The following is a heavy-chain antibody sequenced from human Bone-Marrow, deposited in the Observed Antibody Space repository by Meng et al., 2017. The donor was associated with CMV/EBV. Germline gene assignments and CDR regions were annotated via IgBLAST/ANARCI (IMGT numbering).Heavy chain of an antibody. D-gene: IGHD4-17*01. Sequence: QVQMVRSGAEGKKPGAVVKVACKASGYTFTGYYMPWVRQVPGQGLERMGWINTNSGGTNYAQKFQGRVTMTRDTSISTAYMELSRLRSDDTDVYYCARDLDYGDYASDYWGQGTLVTVSS. CDR3: ARDLDYGDYASDY. CDR1: GYTFTGYY. V-gene: IGHV1-2*02. J-gene: IGHJ4*02. CDR2: INTNSGGT.